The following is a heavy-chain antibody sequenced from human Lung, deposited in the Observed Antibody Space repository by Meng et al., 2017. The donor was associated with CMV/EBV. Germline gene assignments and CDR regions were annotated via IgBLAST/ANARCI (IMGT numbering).Heavy chain of an antibody. J-gene: IGHJ6*02. V-gene: IGHV3-30*03. Sequence: GGSXRLXCSASELNFNDHGMHWVRQAPGKGLEWLALISYDGAYRYFADSVRGRFTISRDNSKKTLYLQMNSLRREDSAVYYCAREIAASNYYGMVVWGQGTTVTVSS. CDR1: ELNFNDHG. CDR2: ISYDGAYR. CDR3: AREIAASNYYGMVV. D-gene: IGHD6-13*01.